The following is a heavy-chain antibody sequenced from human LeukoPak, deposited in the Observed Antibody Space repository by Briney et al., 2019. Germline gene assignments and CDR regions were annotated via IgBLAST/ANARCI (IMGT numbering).Heavy chain of an antibody. J-gene: IGHJ6*02. CDR1: GFTFSSHW. Sequence: GGSLRLSCAVSGFTFSSHWMHWVRQAPGEGLERVAVIWYDGSNTNYADSVKGQFTISRNNSKNTLYLQMNSLGAEDTAVYYCARDFPPGGTGRGYYGRGSPPTYGMDVWGQGTTVTVSS. V-gene: IGHV3-33*08. D-gene: IGHD3-22*01. CDR2: IWYDGSNT. CDR3: ARDFPPGGTGRGYYGRGSPPTYGMDV.